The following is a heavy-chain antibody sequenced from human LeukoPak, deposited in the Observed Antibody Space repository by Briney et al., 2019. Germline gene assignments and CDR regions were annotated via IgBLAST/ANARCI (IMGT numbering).Heavy chain of an antibody. D-gene: IGHD3-10*01. Sequence: PGGSLRLSCAASGFTFSSYTMYWLRQAPGKGLEWVTFISYDGNNEDYADSVKGRFTISRDNSKNTLYLQMTSLRTEDTAVYYCETPRGGNIRDFYYWGQGPLVTVSS. CDR3: ETPRGGNIRDFYY. J-gene: IGHJ4*02. CDR1: GFTFSSYT. V-gene: IGHV3-30-3*01. CDR2: ISYDGNNE.